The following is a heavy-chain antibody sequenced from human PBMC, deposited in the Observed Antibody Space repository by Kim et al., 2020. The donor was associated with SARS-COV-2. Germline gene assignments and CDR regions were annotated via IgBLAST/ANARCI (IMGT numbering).Heavy chain of an antibody. CDR2: IYYSGST. J-gene: IGHJ6*02. V-gene: IGHV4-39*01. Sequence: SETLSLTCTVSGGSISSSSYYWGWIRQPPGKGLEWIGSIYYSGSTYYNPSLKSRVTISVDTSKNQFSLKLSSVTAADTAVYYCVVYEGYYYGMAVWGQGT. D-gene: IGHD5-12*01. CDR3: VVYEGYYYGMAV. CDR1: GGSISSSSYY.